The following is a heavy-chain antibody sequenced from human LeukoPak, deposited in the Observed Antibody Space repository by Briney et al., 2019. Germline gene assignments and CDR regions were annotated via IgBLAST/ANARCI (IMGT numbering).Heavy chain of an antibody. Sequence: KVSRKASGGSFSSYAISWVRQAPGQGLEWMGGIIPIFGTANYAQKFQGRVTITADESTSTAYMELSSLRSEDTAVYYCARAELVRFDPWGQGTLVTVSS. V-gene: IGHV1-69*01. CDR1: GGSFSSYA. J-gene: IGHJ5*02. CDR3: ARAELVRFDP. CDR2: IIPIFGTA. D-gene: IGHD6-13*01.